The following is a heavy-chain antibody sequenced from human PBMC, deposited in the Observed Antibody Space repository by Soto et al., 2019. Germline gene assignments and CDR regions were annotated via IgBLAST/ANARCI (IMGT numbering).Heavy chain of an antibody. CDR1: GDSINSYY. J-gene: IGHJ6*02. D-gene: IGHD1-26*01. Sequence: QGLLQESGPGLEKPSETMSLSCTDCGDSINSYYWSWIRQPPGKVMECTGYVNHIWSSAYNPSLQSRVAISQDTSRSQFSLALSSVIATDTAVYYCARQGYGALHGLVDVWGQGTTVTVSS. CDR2: VNHIWSS. CDR3: ARQGYGALHGLVDV. V-gene: IGHV4-59*08.